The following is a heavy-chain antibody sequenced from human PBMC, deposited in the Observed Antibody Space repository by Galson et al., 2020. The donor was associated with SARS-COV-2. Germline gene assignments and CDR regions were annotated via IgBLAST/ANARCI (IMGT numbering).Heavy chain of an antibody. CDR1: GFTFSSHA. CDR2: ISHDGSNG. J-gene: IGHJ4*02. Sequence: GGSLRLSCAASGFTFSSHAMHWVRQAPGKGLGWVAVISHDGSNGWYADSVRGRFTISRDNSKNTMFLQMDSLRAEDTAVYYCARDWSGYYTVDYWGQGTLVTVSS. CDR3: ARDWSGYYTVDY. D-gene: IGHD3-3*01. V-gene: IGHV3-30-3*01.